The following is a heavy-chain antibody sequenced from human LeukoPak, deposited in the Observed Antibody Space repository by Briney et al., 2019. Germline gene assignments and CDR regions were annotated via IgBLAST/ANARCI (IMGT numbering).Heavy chain of an antibody. J-gene: IGHJ4*02. CDR1: GFTFSSYA. Sequence: GGSLRLSCAASGFTFSSYAMHWVRQAPGKGLEWVAVISYDGSNKYYADSVKGRFTISRDNAKNSLYLQMNSLRAEDTAVYYCARARSIAAALWGQGTLVTVSS. CDR3: ARARSIAAAL. V-gene: IGHV3-30*04. D-gene: IGHD6-13*01. CDR2: ISYDGSNK.